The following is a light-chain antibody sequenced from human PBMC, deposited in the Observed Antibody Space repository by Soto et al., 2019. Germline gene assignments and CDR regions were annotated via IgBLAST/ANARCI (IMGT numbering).Light chain of an antibody. J-gene: IGKJ1*01. CDR1: QSVLYSSNNQNY. CDR2: WAS. V-gene: IGKV4-1*01. Sequence: DIVMTQSPDSLAVSLGERATINCKSSQSVLYSSNNQNYLAWYQHKPGQPPKLLIYWASTRESGVPDRFSGSGSGTDFTLTISSLQAEDVAIYYCKQYYSTPQTFGQGTKVEIK. CDR3: KQYYSTPQT.